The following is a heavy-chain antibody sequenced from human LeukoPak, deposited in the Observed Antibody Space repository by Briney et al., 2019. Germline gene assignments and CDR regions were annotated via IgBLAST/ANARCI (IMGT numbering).Heavy chain of an antibody. CDR2: ISDDSTYT. J-gene: IGHJ4*02. CDR3: ARDMTALDY. CDR1: GFTFSDRY. Sequence: GGSLRLSCVASGFTFSDRYMTWIRHAPGKGLDGVARISDDSTYTNYAGSVKGRFSISRDNAKKSLYLQMDSLRAEDTAVYYCARDMTALDYWGPGTLVTVSS. D-gene: IGHD2-21*02. V-gene: IGHV3-11*06.